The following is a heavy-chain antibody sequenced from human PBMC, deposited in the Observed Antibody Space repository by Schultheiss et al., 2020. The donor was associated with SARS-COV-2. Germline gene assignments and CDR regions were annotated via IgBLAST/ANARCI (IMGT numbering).Heavy chain of an antibody. Sequence: SQTLSLTCTVSGGSISSSSYYWSWIRQPPGKGLEWIGNIFYSGSTNYSPSLKSRVTISVDTSKNQFSLKLSSVTAADTAVYYCARLRLTLRYLLHSTYYYRLDVWGQGTTVTVSS. CDR2: IFYSGST. J-gene: IGHJ6*02. D-gene: IGHD3-9*01. CDR3: ARLRLTLRYLLHSTYYYRLDV. V-gene: IGHV4-61*05. CDR1: GGSISSSSYY.